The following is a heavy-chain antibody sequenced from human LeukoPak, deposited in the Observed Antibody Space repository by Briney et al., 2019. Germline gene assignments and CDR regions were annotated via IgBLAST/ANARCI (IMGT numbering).Heavy chain of an antibody. CDR2: ISSNGDNT. Sequence: GGSLRLSCSASGFPFNTYAIHWVRQAPGKGLEYVAGISSNGDNTDFADSAKGRFTISRDNSKSTLFLQMNSLRAEDTAVYFCTRDSALLGVAFDLWGQGTVVTVS. CDR1: GFPFNTYA. V-gene: IGHV3-64D*06. D-gene: IGHD2-15*01. CDR3: TRDSALLGVAFDL. J-gene: IGHJ3*01.